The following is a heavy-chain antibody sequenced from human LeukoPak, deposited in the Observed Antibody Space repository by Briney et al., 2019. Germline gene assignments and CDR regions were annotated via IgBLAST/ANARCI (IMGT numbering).Heavy chain of an antibody. CDR3: ARTRSQYFDY. V-gene: IGHV3-21*01. Sequence: GGSLRLSCAASGFTFSSYTMNWVRQAPGKGLEWVSSIAGSSGYISYADSVKGRFTISRDNAKNTLYLQMNSLRVEDTAVYYCARTRSQYFDYWGQGTLVTFSS. CDR1: GFTFSSYT. J-gene: IGHJ4*02. CDR2: IAGSSGYI.